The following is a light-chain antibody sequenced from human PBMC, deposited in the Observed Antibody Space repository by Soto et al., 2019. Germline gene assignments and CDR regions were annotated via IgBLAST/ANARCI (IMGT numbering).Light chain of an antibody. V-gene: IGKV3D-15*01. CDR2: GIS. Sequence: EIVLTQSPGTLSLSPGERATLSCRASQSVSSNYFAWYQQKSGQAPRLLIYGISSRATGIPDRFSGSGSGTLFTLTSSSLQSEDFAGYYCQQYNNWPLTFGGGTKVEI. J-gene: IGKJ4*01. CDR1: QSVSSNY. CDR3: QQYNNWPLT.